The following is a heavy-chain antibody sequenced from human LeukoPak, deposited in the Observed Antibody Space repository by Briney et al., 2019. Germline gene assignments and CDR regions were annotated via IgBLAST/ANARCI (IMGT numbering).Heavy chain of an antibody. CDR3: ARARLVVVGDAYYYYGMDV. CDR2: ISSSSYI. V-gene: IGHV3-69-1*01. CDR1: GFTFSNYN. J-gene: IGHJ6*02. D-gene: IGHD2-2*01. Sequence: TSGSLRLSCSASGFTFSNYNMNWVRQAPGKGRQGVSAISSSSYIYYEDSLKGRFTISRDNAKNSLFLQMNGLRAEDTAVYYCARARLVVVGDAYYYYGMDVWGQGTTVTVSS.